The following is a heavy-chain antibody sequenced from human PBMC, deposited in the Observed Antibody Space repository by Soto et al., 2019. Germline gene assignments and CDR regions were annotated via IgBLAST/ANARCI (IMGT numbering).Heavy chain of an antibody. CDR3: AKDHWRAVVTAIPYYFDD. J-gene: IGHJ4*02. D-gene: IGHD2-21*02. CDR1: GVTFSRYG. V-gene: IGHV3-30*18. Sequence: RVSLRLPGAASGVTFSRYGMHWVRQAPGKGLEWVAVISYDGSNKYYADSVKGRFTISRDNSKNTLYLQMNSLRAEDTAVYYCAKDHWRAVVTAIPYYFDDWGQGTLVTVSS. CDR2: ISYDGSNK.